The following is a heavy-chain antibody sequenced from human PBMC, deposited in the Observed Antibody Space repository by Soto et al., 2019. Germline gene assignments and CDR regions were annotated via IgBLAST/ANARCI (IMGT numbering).Heavy chain of an antibody. CDR3: ARRDITMVRGVIINEYYFDY. CDR2: ISSSGSTI. J-gene: IGHJ4*02. V-gene: IGHV3-11*01. D-gene: IGHD3-10*01. Sequence: GGSLRLSCAASGFTFSDYYMSWIRQAPGKGLEWVSYISSSGSTIYYADSVKGRFTISRDNAKNSLYLQMNSLRAEDTAVYYCARRDITMVRGVIINEYYFDYWGQGTLVTVSS. CDR1: GFTFSDYY.